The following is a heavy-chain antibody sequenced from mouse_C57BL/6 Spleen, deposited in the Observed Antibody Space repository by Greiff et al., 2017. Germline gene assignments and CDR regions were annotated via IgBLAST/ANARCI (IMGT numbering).Heavy chain of an antibody. CDR3: TRKGYDRGYAMDY. D-gene: IGHD2-14*01. CDR1: GYTFTDYE. Sequence: VQLQQSGAELVRPGASVTLSCKASGYTFTDYEMHWVKQTPVHGLEWIGAIDPETGGTAYNQKFKGKAILTADKSSSTAYMELRSLTSEDSAVYYCTRKGYDRGYAMDYWGQGTSVTVSS. CDR2: IDPETGGT. V-gene: IGHV1-15*01. J-gene: IGHJ4*01.